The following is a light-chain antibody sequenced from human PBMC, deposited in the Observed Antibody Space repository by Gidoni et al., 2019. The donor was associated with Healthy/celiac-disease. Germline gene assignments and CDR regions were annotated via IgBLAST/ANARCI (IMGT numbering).Light chain of an antibody. J-gene: IGKJ4*01. CDR3: QQSYSTPRT. V-gene: IGKV1-39*01. CDR2: AAS. CDR1: QSISSC. Sequence: MTQSPSSLSASVGDRVTITCQASQSISSCLNWYQQKPGKAPKLLIYAASSLQSGVPSRFSGSGSGTDFTLTISSLQPEDFATYYCQQSYSTPRTFGGGTKVEIK.